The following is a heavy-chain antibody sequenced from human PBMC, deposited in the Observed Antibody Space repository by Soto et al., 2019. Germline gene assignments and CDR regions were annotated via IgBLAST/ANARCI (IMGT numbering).Heavy chain of an antibody. V-gene: IGHV3-7*01. CDR1: GFTFSSYW. CDR2: IKQDGREK. D-gene: IGHD2-15*01. J-gene: IGHJ4*02. Sequence: GGSLRLSCAASGFTFSSYWMSWVRQAPGKGLEWVANIKQDGREKYYVDSVKGRFTISRDNAKNSLYLQMNSLRAEDTAVYYCARDYGGSLFDYWGQGTLVTVSS. CDR3: ARDYGGSLFDY.